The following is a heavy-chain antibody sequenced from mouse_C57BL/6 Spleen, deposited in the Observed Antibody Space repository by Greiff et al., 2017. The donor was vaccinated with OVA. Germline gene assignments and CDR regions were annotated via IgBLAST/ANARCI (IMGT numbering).Heavy chain of an antibody. CDR3: ARSLLRGAY. CDR1: GYTFTSYW. J-gene: IGHJ3*01. V-gene: IGHV1-50*01. CDR2: IDPSDSYT. D-gene: IGHD1-2*01. Sequence: VQLQQPGAELVKPGASVKLSCKASGYTFTSYWMQWVKQRPGQGLEWIGEIDPSDSYTNYNQKFKGKATLTVDTSSSTAYMQLSSLTSEDSAVYYCARSLLRGAYWGQGTLVTVSA.